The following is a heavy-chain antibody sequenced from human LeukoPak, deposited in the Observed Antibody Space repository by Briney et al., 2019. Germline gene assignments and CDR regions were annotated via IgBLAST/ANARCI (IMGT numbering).Heavy chain of an antibody. CDR2: IKGDGSAK. CDR1: GFSFSGYA. J-gene: IGHJ4*02. D-gene: IGHD2-2*01. CDR3: ARDWSDAYQVSIDY. Sequence: PGGSLRLSCAASGFSFSGYAMSWVRQAPGKGLEWVANIKGDGSAKDYVDSVKGRFTISRDNAKNSLYLQMNSLRAEDTAVYYCARDWSDAYQVSIDYWGQGTLVTVSS. V-gene: IGHV3-7*01.